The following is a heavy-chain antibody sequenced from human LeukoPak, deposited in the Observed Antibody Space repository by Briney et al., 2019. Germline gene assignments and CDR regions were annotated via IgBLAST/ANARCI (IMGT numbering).Heavy chain of an antibody. J-gene: IGHJ4*02. V-gene: IGHV1-2*02. CDR1: GYTFSGYY. CDR2: INPNSGGT. Sequence: ASVKVSCKASGYTFSGYYIHWVRQAPGQGLEWMGWINPNSGGTKYAQKFQGRVTVTRDTSISTAYMELSRLTSDDTAVYYCARDDSSWLNDYWGQGTLVSVSS. D-gene: IGHD6-13*01. CDR3: ARDDSSWLNDY.